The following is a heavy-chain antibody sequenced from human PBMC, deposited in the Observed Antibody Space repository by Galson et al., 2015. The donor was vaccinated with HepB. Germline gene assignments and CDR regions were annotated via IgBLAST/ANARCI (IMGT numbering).Heavy chain of an antibody. CDR2: ISSSRSHI. CDR1: GFDFRSSS. D-gene: IGHD5-18*01. Sequence: PLRLSCAASGFDFRSSSINWVRQAPGKGLEWVSSISSSRSHIYYADSLKGRFTIYSDNAKDSMYLQMNSLRAEDTAVYYCARGSGYTYGPFDSWGQGTLVTVSS. V-gene: IGHV3-21*06. J-gene: IGHJ4*02. CDR3: ARGSGYTYGPFDS.